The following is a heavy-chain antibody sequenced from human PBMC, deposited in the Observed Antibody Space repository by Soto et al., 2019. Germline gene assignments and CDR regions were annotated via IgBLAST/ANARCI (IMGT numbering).Heavy chain of an antibody. CDR2: IYYSGST. Sequence: PSETLSLTCTVSGGSISSGDYYWSWFRQPPGKGLEWIWYIYYSGSTYYNPSLKSRVTISVDTSKNQFSLKLSSVTATDTAVYYCARTTVTTPLDYWGQGTLVTVSS. CDR3: ARTTVTTPLDY. D-gene: IGHD4-17*01. J-gene: IGHJ4*02. CDR1: GGSISSGDYY. V-gene: IGHV4-30-4*01.